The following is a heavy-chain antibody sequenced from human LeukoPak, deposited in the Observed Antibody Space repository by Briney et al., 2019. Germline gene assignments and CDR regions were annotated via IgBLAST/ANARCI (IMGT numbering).Heavy chain of an antibody. CDR2: ISGSGGST. CDR3: AKGRKSYYYGMDV. V-gene: IGHV3-23*01. J-gene: IGHJ6*02. Sequence: GGSLRLSCAASGFTFSSYAMSWVRQAPGEGLEWVSAISGSGGSTYYADSVKGRFTISRDNSKNTLYLQMNSLRAEDTAVYYCAKGRKSYYYGMDVWGQGTTVTVSS. CDR1: GFTFSSYA.